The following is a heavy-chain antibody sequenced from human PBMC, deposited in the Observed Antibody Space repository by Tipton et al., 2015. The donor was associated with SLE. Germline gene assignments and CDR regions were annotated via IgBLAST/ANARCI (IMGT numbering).Heavy chain of an antibody. Sequence: TLSLTCTVSGGSISSYYWSWIRQPLGKGLEWIGYIYYSGSTNYNPSLKSRVTISVDTSKNQFSLKLSSVTAADTAVYYCARAGLGYTYYYYMDVWGKGTTVTVSS. CDR2: IYYSGST. J-gene: IGHJ6*03. V-gene: IGHV4-59*01. CDR1: GGSISSYY. CDR3: ARAGLGYTYYYYMDV. D-gene: IGHD5-18*01.